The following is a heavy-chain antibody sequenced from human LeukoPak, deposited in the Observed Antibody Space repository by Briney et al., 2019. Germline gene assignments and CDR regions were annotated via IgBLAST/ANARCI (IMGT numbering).Heavy chain of an antibody. D-gene: IGHD3-22*01. CDR1: GSTFSSYS. Sequence: GGSLRLSCAASGSTFSSYSMNWVRQAPGKGLEWVSSISSSSSYIYYADSVKGRFTISRDNAKNSLYLQMNSLRAEDTAVYYCARANGGYDSSGYYLRFGYFDYWGQGTLVTVSS. V-gene: IGHV3-21*01. J-gene: IGHJ4*02. CDR2: ISSSSSYI. CDR3: ARANGGYDSSGYYLRFGYFDY.